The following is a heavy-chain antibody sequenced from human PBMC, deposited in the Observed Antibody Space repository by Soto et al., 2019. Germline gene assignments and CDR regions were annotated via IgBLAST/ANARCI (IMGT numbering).Heavy chain of an antibody. CDR2: IYYSGST. CDR1: GGSISSYS. Sequence: SETLSLTCTVSGGSISSYSWSWIRQPPGKGLEWIGYIYYSGSTNYNPSLKSRVTISVDTSKNQFSLKLSSVTAADTAVYYCARKILGSGWYGGGWFDPWGQGTLVTVSS. CDR3: ARKILGSGWYGGGWFDP. D-gene: IGHD6-19*01. V-gene: IGHV4-59*01. J-gene: IGHJ5*02.